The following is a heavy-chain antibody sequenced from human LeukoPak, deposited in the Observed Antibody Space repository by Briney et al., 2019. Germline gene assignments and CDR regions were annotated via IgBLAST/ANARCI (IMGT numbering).Heavy chain of an antibody. CDR1: GYTFTGYY. J-gene: IGHJ5*02. D-gene: IGHD6-13*01. V-gene: IGHV1-2*02. CDR3: AREGIAVAGTFDP. Sequence: ASVKVSCKASGYTFTGYYMHWVRQAPGQGLEWMGWINPNSGGTNYAQKFQGRVTMTRDTSISTAYMELSRLRSDDTAVYYCAREGIAVAGTFDPWGQGTLVTVSS. CDR2: INPNSGGT.